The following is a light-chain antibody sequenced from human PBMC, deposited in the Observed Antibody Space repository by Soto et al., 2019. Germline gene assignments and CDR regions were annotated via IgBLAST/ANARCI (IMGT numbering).Light chain of an antibody. CDR2: GAS. CDR3: TQYGSTPST. Sequence: EIVLTQSPGTLSLSPGERATLSCRASQSVSSSYLAWYQQKPGQAPRLLIYGASSRATGIPDRFSGSGSGTDFTLTISRLEPEDCPVYYCTQYGSTPSTFGQGTKVDIK. V-gene: IGKV3-20*01. CDR1: QSVSSSY. J-gene: IGKJ1*01.